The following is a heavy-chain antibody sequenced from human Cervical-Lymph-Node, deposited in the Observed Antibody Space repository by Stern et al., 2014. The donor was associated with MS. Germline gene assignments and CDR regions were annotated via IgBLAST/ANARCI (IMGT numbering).Heavy chain of an antibody. J-gene: IGHJ4*02. V-gene: IGHV3-48*01. CDR3: ARDRAASLGRFGELLWTLDY. CDR1: GFTFNSYS. CDR2: ISDSSGTI. D-gene: IGHD3-10*01. Sequence: EVQLVESGGGLVQPGGSLRLSCAASGFTFNSYSMNWVRQAPGKGLEWVSYISDSSGTIYYADSVKGRFTIARDNAKNSLYLQMNSLRAEDTAVYYCARDRAASLGRFGELLWTLDYWGQGTLVTVSS.